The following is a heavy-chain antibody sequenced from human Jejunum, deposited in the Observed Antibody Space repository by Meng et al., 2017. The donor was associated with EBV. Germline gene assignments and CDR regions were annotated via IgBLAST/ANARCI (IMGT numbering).Heavy chain of an antibody. CDR3: ARRTGDYVVGY. Sequence: QHQQWAEELLRPTETLSPTCAVYGGSFSGYDWSWVRQPPGRGLESSGEVHFSGITNYTPSLKSRVTMSVDASKNQFSLRLTSVTAADTAVYYCARRTGDYVVGYWGQGTLVTVSS. J-gene: IGHJ4*02. CDR1: GGSFSGYD. V-gene: IGHV4-34*02. CDR2: VHFSGIT. D-gene: IGHD2-8*02.